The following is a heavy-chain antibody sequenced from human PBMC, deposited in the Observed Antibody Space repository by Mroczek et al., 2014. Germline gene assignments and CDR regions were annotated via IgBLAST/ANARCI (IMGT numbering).Heavy chain of an antibody. CDR2: IRSQAYGGTT. CDR3: TRVDGSSSDGDVFDI. J-gene: IGHJ3*02. V-gene: IGHV3-49*03. CDR1: GFTFGDYA. Sequence: VQLVQSGGGLVQPGRSLRLSCTASGFTFGDYAMSWFRQAPGKGLEWVGFIRSQAYGGTTEYAASVKGRFTISRDDSKSIAYLQMNSLKTEDTAVYYCTRVDGSSSDGDVFDIWGQGTMVTVSS. D-gene: IGHD6-13*01.